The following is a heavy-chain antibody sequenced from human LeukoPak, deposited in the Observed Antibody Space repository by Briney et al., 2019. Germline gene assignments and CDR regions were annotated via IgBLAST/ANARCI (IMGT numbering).Heavy chain of an antibody. CDR2: ISYDGSNK. D-gene: IGHD3-10*01. Sequence: GGSLRLSCAASGFTLSSYGMHWVLQAPGKGLEWVAVISYDGSNKYYADSVKGRFTISRDNSKNTLYLQMNSLRAEDTAVYYCAKSSDYYGSGSYLVASYFGDYFDYWGQGTLVTVSS. CDR1: GFTLSSYG. CDR3: AKSSDYYGSGSYLVASYFGDYFDY. J-gene: IGHJ4*02. V-gene: IGHV3-30*18.